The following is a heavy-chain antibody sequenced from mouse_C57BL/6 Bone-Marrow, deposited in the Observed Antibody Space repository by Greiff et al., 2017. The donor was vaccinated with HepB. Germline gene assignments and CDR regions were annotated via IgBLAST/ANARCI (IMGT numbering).Heavy chain of an antibody. CDR2: IYPGGGYT. CDR1: GYTFTNYW. D-gene: IGHD1-1*01. CDR3: ARGFEYYYGSSPDIDV. Sequence: VQLQQSGAELVRPGTSVKMSCKASGYTFTNYWIGWAKQRPGHGLEWIGDIYPGGGYTNYNEKFKGKATLTADKSSSTAYMQFSSLTSEESAIYYCARGFEYYYGSSPDIDVWGKGTTVTVSS. J-gene: IGHJ1*03. V-gene: IGHV1-63*01.